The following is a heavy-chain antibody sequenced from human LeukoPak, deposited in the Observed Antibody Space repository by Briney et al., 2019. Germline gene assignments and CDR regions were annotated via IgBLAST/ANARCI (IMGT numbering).Heavy chain of an antibody. CDR3: ARRFLDGGPPTGYFDY. V-gene: IGHV4-34*01. CDR1: GGSFSGYY. J-gene: IGHJ4*02. D-gene: IGHD4-23*01. Sequence: SETLSLTRAVYGGSFSGYYWSWIRQPPGKGLEWIGEINHSGSTNYNPSLKSRVTISVDTSKNQFSLKLSSVTAADTAVYYRARRFLDGGPPTGYFDYWGQGTLVTVPS. CDR2: INHSGST.